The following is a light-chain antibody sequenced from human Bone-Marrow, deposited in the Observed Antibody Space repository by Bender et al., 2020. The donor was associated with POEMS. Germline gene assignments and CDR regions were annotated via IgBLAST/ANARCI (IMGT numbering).Light chain of an antibody. Sequence: QSALSQPPSASGSPGQSVTISCTGSSRDVGSYDFVSWYQQHPGKAPKLMIYEVTNRPSGVPDRFSGSKSGNTASLTISGLQAEDEADYYCFSYTSDSTYVFGPGTKVTVL. V-gene: IGLV2-18*02. J-gene: IGLJ1*01. CDR3: FSYTSDSTYV. CDR2: EVT. CDR1: SRDVGSYDF.